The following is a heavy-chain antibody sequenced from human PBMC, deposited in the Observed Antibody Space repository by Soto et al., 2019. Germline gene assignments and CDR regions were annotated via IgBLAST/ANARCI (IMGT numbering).Heavy chain of an antibody. CDR3: ARDRSDVVVVAATPYYYYYGMDV. CDR2: IYYSGST. CDR1: GGSISSYY. D-gene: IGHD2-15*01. V-gene: IGHV4-59*01. J-gene: IGHJ6*02. Sequence: QVQLQESGPGLVKPSETLSLTCTVSGGSISSYYWSWIRQPPGKGLEWIGYIYYSGSTNYNPSLKNRVTLSVDTSKNQFSLKLSSVTAADTAVYYCARDRSDVVVVAATPYYYYYGMDVWGQGTTVTVSS.